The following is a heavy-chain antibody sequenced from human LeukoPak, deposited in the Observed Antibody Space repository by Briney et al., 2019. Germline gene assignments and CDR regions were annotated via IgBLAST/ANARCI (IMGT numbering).Heavy chain of an antibody. V-gene: IGHV4-39*01. J-gene: IGHJ4*02. CDR1: GGSITSYY. D-gene: IGHD3-22*01. CDR3: ASRSLFYDSSGYYW. CDR2: IYYSGST. Sequence: PSETLSLTCTVSGGSITSYYWGWIRQPPGKGLEWIGSIYYSGSTYHNPSLKSRVTISVDTSKNQFSLKMRSVTAADTAVYYCASRSLFYDSSGYYWWGQGTLVTVSS.